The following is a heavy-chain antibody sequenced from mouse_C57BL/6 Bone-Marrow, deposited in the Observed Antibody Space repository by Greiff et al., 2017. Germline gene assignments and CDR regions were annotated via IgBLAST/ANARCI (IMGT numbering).Heavy chain of an antibody. V-gene: IGHV1-78*01. Sequence: QVQLQQSDAELVKPGASVQISCKVSGYTFTDHTIHWMKQRPEQGLEWIGYIYPRDGSTKYNEKFTGKATLTADKSSSTAYMQLNSLTSEDSSVYFCARSHYYGSSSPAYWGQGTLVTVSA. CDR1: GYTFTDHT. CDR3: ARSHYYGSSSPAY. J-gene: IGHJ3*01. CDR2: IYPRDGST. D-gene: IGHD1-1*01.